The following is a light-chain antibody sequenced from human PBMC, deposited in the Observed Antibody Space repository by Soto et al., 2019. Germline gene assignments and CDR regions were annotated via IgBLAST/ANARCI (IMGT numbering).Light chain of an antibody. Sequence: QPVLTQSPSASASLGASVKLTCTLSSGHSRYAIAWHQQQPEKGPRXXXXXNSDGSXSXXDXXXXXXSXXXXXXXXXXXISXLQSEDEADYYCQTWGTDYVLFGGGTKLTVL. CDR2: XNSDGSX. J-gene: IGLJ2*01. V-gene: IGLV4-69*01. CDR1: SGHSRYA. CDR3: QTWGTDYVL.